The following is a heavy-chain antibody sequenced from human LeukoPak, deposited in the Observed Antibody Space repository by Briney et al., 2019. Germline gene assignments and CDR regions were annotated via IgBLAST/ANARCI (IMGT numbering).Heavy chain of an antibody. CDR3: ARGPLNFGGRRGYIFDY. V-gene: IGHV4-61*08. J-gene: IGHJ4*02. Sequence: KPSQTLSLTCTVSGGSISSGGYYWSWIRQPPGKGLEWIVYIYYSGSTNYNPSLKSRVTISVDTSKNQFSLKLSSVTAADTAVYYCARGPLNFGGRRGYIFDYWGQGTLVTVSS. D-gene: IGHD4-17*01. CDR2: IYYSGST. CDR1: GGSISSGGYY.